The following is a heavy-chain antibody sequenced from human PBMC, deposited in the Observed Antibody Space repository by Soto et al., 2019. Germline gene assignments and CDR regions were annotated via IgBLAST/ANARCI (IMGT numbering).Heavy chain of an antibody. CDR1: RFTFSNFA. D-gene: IGHD1-1*01. CDR3: ARVREPHLDHYGLDV. CDR2: ITGTSANT. V-gene: IGHV3-23*01. Sequence: EVQLLESGGGLVQPGGSLRLSCAASRFTFSNFAMSWVRQAPGKGLEWVSTITGTSANTYYTDSVKGRFAISRDNSQNTLYLQMNSLTTEDTAVYFCARVREPHLDHYGLDVWGQGTTVTVSS. J-gene: IGHJ6*02.